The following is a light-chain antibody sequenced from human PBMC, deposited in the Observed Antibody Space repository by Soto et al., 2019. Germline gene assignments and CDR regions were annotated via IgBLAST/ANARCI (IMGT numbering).Light chain of an antibody. CDR1: QSISSY. CDR3: QQSNSITWT. CDR2: AAS. Sequence: DIQMTQSPSSLFASVGDRVTITGRASQSISSYLNWYQQKPGKAPKLLIYAASSLQSGVPSRFSGSGSETDFTLTISSLQPEDFATYSCQQSNSITWTFGQGTKVDIK. J-gene: IGKJ1*01. V-gene: IGKV1-39*01.